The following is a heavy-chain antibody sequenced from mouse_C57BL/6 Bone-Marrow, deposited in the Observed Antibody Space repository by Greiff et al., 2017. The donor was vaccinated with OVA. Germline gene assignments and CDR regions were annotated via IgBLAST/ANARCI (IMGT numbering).Heavy chain of an antibody. CDR3: TRLLDAMDY. CDR1: GFTFSSYA. D-gene: IGHD2-1*01. V-gene: IGHV5-9-1*02. Sequence: EVKVVESGEGLVKPGGSLKLSCQASGFTFSSYAMPWVRQTPEKRLEGVEYISSGGDYIYYADTVKGRFTISRDNARNTMYRQMSSLKSEDTAMYYCTRLLDAMDYWGQGTSVTVSS. J-gene: IGHJ4*01. CDR2: ISSGGDYI.